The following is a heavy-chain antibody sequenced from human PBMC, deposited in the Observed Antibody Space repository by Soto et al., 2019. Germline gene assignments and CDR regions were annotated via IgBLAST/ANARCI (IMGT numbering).Heavy chain of an antibody. D-gene: IGHD2-21*02. CDR3: ARDDGLAYCGGDCYS. V-gene: IGHV1-69*02. CDR2: IIPILGIA. CDR1: GGTFSSYT. Sequence: ASVKVSCKASGGTFSSYTISWVRQAPGQGLEWMGRIIPILGIANYAQKFQGRVTITAGKSTSTAYMELSSLRSEDTAVYYCARDDGLAYCGGDCYSWGQGTLVTVS. J-gene: IGHJ4*02.